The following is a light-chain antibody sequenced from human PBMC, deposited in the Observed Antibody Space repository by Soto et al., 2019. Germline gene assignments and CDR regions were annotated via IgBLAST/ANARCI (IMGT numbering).Light chain of an antibody. CDR3: CSYAGSCTEI. V-gene: IGLV2-11*01. CDR1: SSDVGYYDY. Sequence: QSALTQPRSVSGSPGQSVTISCTGTSSDVGYYDYVSWYQQHPGKAPKLMIYDVSKRPSGVPDRFSGSKFGNTASLIISGLQTEDEADYYCCSYAGSCTEIFGGGTKLTVL. J-gene: IGLJ2*01. CDR2: DVS.